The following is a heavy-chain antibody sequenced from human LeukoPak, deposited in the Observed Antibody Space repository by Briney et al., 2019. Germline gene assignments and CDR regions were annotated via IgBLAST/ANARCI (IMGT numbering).Heavy chain of an antibody. CDR1: GGTFSSYA. D-gene: IGHD1-26*01. J-gene: IGHJ6*03. V-gene: IGHV1-69*05. Sequence: SVKVSCKASGGTFSSYAISWVRQAPGQGLEWMGGIIPIFGTANYAQKFQGRVTITTDESTSTAYMELSSLRSEDTAVYYCARQPMGAGARDYYYYYMDVWGKGTTVTVSS. CDR3: ARQPMGAGARDYYYYYMDV. CDR2: IIPIFGTA.